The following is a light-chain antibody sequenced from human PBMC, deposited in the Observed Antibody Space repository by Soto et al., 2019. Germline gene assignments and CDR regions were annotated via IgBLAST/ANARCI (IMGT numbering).Light chain of an antibody. V-gene: IGKV1-39*01. CDR1: QSISSF. CDR3: QQCFCIPPT. Sequence: IQVTLSTSSLSSSDGDRVTITCRASQSISSFLTWYQQKAGKAPKLLIYAASSLQSGVPSRFSGSGSGTDFTLTINNLQPDDFAVYYCQQCFCIPPTFGHGTKVDI. J-gene: IGKJ1*01. CDR2: AAS.